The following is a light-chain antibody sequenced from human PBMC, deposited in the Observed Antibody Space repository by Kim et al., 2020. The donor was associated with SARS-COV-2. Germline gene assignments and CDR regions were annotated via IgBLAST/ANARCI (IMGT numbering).Light chain of an antibody. CDR1: VLAKKY. V-gene: IGLV3-27*01. J-gene: IGLJ3*02. Sequence: SYELTQPSSVSVSPGQTARITCSGDVLAKKYARWFQQKPGQAPVLVIYKDSERPSGIPERFPGSSSGTTVTLTISGAQVEDEADYYCYSAADNNLAWVFGGGTKLTVL. CDR2: KDS. CDR3: YSAADNNLAWV.